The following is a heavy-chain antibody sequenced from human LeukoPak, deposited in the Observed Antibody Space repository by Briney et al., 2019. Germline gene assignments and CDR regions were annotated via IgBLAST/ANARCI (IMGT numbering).Heavy chain of an antibody. CDR3: AKGHWEMDG. D-gene: IGHD1-26*01. Sequence: KPGGSLRLSCAASGFTFSDYYMSWIRQAPGKRREWVSYIGTSSSDTAYTDSVKGRFTISRDNAKHSLYLQMDSLRVDGTAVYYCAKGHWEMDGRGQRSTVTASS. CDR1: GFTFSDYY. CDR2: IGTSSSDT. J-gene: IGHJ6*02. V-gene: IGHV3-11*05.